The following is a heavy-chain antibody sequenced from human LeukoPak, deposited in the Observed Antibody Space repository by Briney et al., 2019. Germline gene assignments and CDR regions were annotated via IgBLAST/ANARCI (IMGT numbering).Heavy chain of an antibody. CDR3: AKSFYGDRDY. CDR2: ISSSGSSI. CDR1: GFTFSMYE. V-gene: IGHV3-48*03. D-gene: IGHD4-17*01. Sequence: GGSLRLSCAASGFTFSMYEMNWVRQAPGKGLEWVSDISSSGSSIYYADSVKGRFTISRDNAKNSLYLQMNSLRAEDTAIYYCAKSFYGDRDYWGQGTLVTVSS. J-gene: IGHJ4*02.